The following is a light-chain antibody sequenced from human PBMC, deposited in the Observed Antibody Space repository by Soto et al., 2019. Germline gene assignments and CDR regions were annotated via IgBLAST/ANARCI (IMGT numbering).Light chain of an antibody. J-gene: IGKJ1*01. CDR3: QQTYSTLRA. CDR2: AAS. V-gene: IGKV1-39*01. CDR1: QSLSSY. Sequence: DIQMTQSPSSLSASIGDRVTITCRASQSLSSYLNWYQQKPGRAPKHLIYAASSLQSGVPSRFSGSGSGTDVTLTISSLQPEEFATYYCQQTYSTLRAFGQGTKVEIK.